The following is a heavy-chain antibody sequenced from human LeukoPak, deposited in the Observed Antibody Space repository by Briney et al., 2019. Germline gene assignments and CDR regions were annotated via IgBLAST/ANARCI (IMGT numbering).Heavy chain of an antibody. D-gene: IGHD2-2*01. CDR2: IYHSGST. V-gene: IGHV4-38-2*01. Sequence: KPSETLSLTCAVSGYSISSGYYWGWIRQPPGKGLEWSGSIYHSGSTYYNPSLKSRVTISVDTSKNQFSLKLSSVTAADTAVYYCARVWSGYCSSTSCYVAYNWFDPWGQGTLVTVSS. J-gene: IGHJ5*02. CDR1: GYSISSGYY. CDR3: ARVWSGYCSSTSCYVAYNWFDP.